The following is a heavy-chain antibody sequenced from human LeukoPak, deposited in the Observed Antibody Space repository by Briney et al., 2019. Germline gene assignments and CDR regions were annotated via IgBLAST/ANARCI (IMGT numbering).Heavy chain of an antibody. Sequence: SGGSLRLSCAAPGFTFSSYAMHWVRQAPGKGLEWVAVISYDGSNKYYADSVKGRFTISRDNSKNTLYLQMNSLRAEDTAVYYCARGSPRPLVAGNHYPIFFWGQGTLVTVSS. V-gene: IGHV3-30*04. CDR3: ARGSPRPLVAGNHYPIFF. CDR1: GFTFSSYA. D-gene: IGHD6-19*01. J-gene: IGHJ4*02. CDR2: ISYDGSNK.